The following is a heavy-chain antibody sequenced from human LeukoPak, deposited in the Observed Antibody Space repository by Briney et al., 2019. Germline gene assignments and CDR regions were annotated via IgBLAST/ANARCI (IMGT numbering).Heavy chain of an antibody. CDR3: AKDTGTSHYDILTGLDY. J-gene: IGHJ4*02. CDR1: GFTFSSYA. Sequence: PGGSLRLSCAASGFTFSSYAMQWVRQAPGKGLEWVSGISGSGGSTYHADSVKGRFTISRDNSKNTLYLQMNSLRAEDTAVYYCAKDTGTSHYDILTGLDYWGQGTLVTVSS. V-gene: IGHV3-23*01. CDR2: ISGSGGST. D-gene: IGHD3-9*01.